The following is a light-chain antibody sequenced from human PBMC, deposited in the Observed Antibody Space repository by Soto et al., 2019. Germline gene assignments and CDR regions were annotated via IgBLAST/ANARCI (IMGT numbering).Light chain of an antibody. J-gene: IGKJ1*01. CDR1: QSISTS. CDR2: DAS. CDR3: QQYTSFSPWT. Sequence: DIQMTQSPSTLSASVGDRVTIACRASQSISTSLAWYQQKPGKAPKLLIYDASSLESGVPSRFSGSGSGTELTLTIFSLQPDDFATYYCQQYTSFSPWTFGQGTKVDIK. V-gene: IGKV1-5*01.